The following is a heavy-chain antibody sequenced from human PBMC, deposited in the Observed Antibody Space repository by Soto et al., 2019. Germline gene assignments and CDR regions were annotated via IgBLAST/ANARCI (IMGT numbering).Heavy chain of an antibody. J-gene: IGHJ6*02. CDR2: LNAGNWNT. Sequence: GASVKVSCKASGYTFSNFAMHWVRQAPGQRLEWMGWLNAGNWNTKYSQKFQGRVTMTRNTSISTAYMELSSLRSEDTAENYCVRGRLGFCSGGSCYSGYYYYYGMDVWGQGTTVTVSS. D-gene: IGHD2-15*01. CDR1: GYTFSNFA. CDR3: VRGRLGFCSGGSCYSGYYYYYGMDV. V-gene: IGHV1-3*01.